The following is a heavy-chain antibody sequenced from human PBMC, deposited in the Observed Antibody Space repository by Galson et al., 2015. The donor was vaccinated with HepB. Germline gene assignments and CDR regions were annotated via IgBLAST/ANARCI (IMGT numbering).Heavy chain of an antibody. J-gene: IGHJ3*02. Sequence: SVKVSCKASGYTFTGYYIHWVRQAPGQGLEWMGWINPNSGGTNYAQKFQGRVTMTRDTSTSTAYMELSRLRSDDTAVYYCARDSSWDSSGWYGAFDIWGQGTMVTVSS. V-gene: IGHV1-2*02. CDR2: INPNSGGT. CDR3: ARDSSWDSSGWYGAFDI. D-gene: IGHD6-19*01. CDR1: GYTFTGYY.